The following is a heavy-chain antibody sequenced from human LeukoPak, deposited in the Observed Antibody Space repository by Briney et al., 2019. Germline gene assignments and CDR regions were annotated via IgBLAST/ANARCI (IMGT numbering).Heavy chain of an antibody. Sequence: GASVKVSCKASGYTFTSYGISWVRQAPGQGLEWMGWISAYNGNTNYAQKLQGRVTMTRNTSISTAYMELSSLRSEDTAVYYCARVADYGDYSSWGQGTLVTVSS. CDR3: ARVADYGDYSS. CDR2: ISAYNGNT. J-gene: IGHJ4*02. D-gene: IGHD4-17*01. CDR1: GYTFTSYG. V-gene: IGHV1-18*01.